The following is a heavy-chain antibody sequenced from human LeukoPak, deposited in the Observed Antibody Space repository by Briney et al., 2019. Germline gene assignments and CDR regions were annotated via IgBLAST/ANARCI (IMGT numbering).Heavy chain of an antibody. V-gene: IGHV3-48*02. CDR2: ISSSSSTI. D-gene: IGHD2-8*01. CDR1: GFTFSTYN. Sequence: GGSLRLSCAASGFTFSTYNINWVRQAPGKGLEWGSYISSSSSTIYYADSVKGRFTISRDNAKNSLYLQMNSVRDEDTAVYYCARGHSSHGRTFDYWGQGTLVIVSS. CDR3: ARGHSSHGRTFDY. J-gene: IGHJ4*02.